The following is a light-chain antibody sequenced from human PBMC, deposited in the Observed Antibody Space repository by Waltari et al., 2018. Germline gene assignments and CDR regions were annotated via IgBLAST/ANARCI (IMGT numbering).Light chain of an antibody. CDR2: GAS. Sequence: DVQMTQSPSSLSASVGDRVTITCRASQSTWSHLNWCQQKPGKAPKILIYGASTLQGGVPSRFSGSGSGTDFTLTISSLQPEDSATYYCQQSYHIPYTFGQGTKLEIK. CDR3: QQSYHIPYT. V-gene: IGKV1-39*01. J-gene: IGKJ2*01. CDR1: QSTWSH.